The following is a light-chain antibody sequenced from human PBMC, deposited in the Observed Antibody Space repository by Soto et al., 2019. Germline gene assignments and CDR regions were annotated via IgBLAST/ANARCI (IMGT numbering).Light chain of an antibody. CDR3: HQHGSIPYT. J-gene: IGKJ2*01. Sequence: ETVLTQSPGNLSLSPGDRATLSCRASQSVSSNALVWFQQKPGQTPRLLIYVASSRATGIPDRFSGSGSVTDFTLTISRLEPEDFAVYYCHQHGSIPYTFGQGTKLEIK. CDR2: VAS. CDR1: QSVSSNA. V-gene: IGKV3-20*01.